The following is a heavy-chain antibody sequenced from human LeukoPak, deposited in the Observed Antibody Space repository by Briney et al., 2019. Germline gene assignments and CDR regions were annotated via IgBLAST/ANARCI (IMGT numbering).Heavy chain of an antibody. D-gene: IGHD2-2*01. CDR3: ARGSRGILPAARSRFDP. CDR1: GGSFSGYY. Sequence: PSETLSLTCAVYGGSFSGYYWSWIRQPPGKGLEWIGETNHSGSTNYNPSLKSRVTISVDTSKNQFSLKLSSVTAADTAVYYCARGSRGILPAARSRFDPWGQGTLVTVSS. V-gene: IGHV4-34*01. CDR2: TNHSGST. J-gene: IGHJ5*02.